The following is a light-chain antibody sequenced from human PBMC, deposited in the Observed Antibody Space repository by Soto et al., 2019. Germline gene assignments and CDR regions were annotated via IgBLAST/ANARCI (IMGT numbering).Light chain of an antibody. CDR2: EVN. J-gene: IGLJ3*02. V-gene: IGLV2-8*01. Sequence: QSSLTQPPSASGSPGQSVTISCTGTSSDVGGYNFVSWYQQHPGKAPKLMLYEVNKRPSGVPDRFSGSKSGNTASLTVSGLQAEDEADYYCSSYADNNNLMFGGGTKVTVL. CDR3: SSYADNNNLM. CDR1: SSDVGGYNF.